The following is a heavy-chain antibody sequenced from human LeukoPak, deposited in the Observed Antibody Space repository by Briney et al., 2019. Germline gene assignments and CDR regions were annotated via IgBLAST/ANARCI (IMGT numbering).Heavy chain of an antibody. D-gene: IGHD3-16*01. CDR2: ISSSGGST. Sequence: GGSLRLSCAASGFTFSNYAMSWVRQAPGKGLEWVSAISSSGGSTYYADSVKGRFTISRDNSKNTLYLQMNSLRAEDTAVYYCAREDAYTGLDYWGQGTLVTVSS. J-gene: IGHJ4*02. V-gene: IGHV3-23*01. CDR1: GFTFSNYA. CDR3: AREDAYTGLDY.